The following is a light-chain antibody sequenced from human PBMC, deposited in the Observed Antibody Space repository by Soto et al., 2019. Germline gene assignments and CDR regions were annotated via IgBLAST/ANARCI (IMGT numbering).Light chain of an antibody. CDR2: GAF. J-gene: IGKJ5*01. CDR3: QQRNIWPPVT. CDR1: PSVTNY. Sequence: EIVSTQSPATLSLSPGERATLSCRASPSVTNYLAWYQQKPGQPPRLLIYGAFNRAAGIPARFSGSGSGTDFTLTISSLEPEDSAVYYCQQRNIWPPVTFGQGTRLETK. V-gene: IGKV3-11*01.